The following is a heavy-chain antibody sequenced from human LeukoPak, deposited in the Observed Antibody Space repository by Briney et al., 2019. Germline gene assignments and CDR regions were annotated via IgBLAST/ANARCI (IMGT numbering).Heavy chain of an antibody. Sequence: KPGESLRISCKGSGYSFTSYWIGWVRQMPGKGLEWMGIIYPGDSDTRYSPSFQGQVTISADKSISTAYLQWSSLKASDTAMYYCVRAGKVVPAANMVWGQGTLVTVSS. D-gene: IGHD2-2*01. CDR1: GYSFTSYW. J-gene: IGHJ4*02. V-gene: IGHV5-51*03. CDR2: IYPGDSDT. CDR3: VRAGKVVPAANMV.